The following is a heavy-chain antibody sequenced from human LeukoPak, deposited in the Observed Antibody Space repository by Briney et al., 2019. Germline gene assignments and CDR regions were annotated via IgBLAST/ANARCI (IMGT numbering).Heavy chain of an antibody. CDR2: INPNSGGT. D-gene: IGHD3-3*01. CDR1: GYTFTGYY. CDR3: AAVSDYDFWSVVRY. J-gene: IGHJ4*02. Sequence: ASVKVSCKASGYTFTGYYMHWVRQAPGQGLEWMGWINPNSGGTNYAQKFQGRVTMTRDTSISTAYMELSRLRSDDTAVYYCAAVSDYDFWSVVRYWGQGTLVTVSS. V-gene: IGHV1-2*02.